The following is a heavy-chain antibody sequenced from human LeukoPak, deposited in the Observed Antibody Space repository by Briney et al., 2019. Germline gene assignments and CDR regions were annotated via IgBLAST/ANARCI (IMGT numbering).Heavy chain of an antibody. CDR3: ATESSLSN. V-gene: IGHV3-30*04. CDR1: GLTFSSLA. J-gene: IGHJ4*02. Sequence: GGSLRLSCAASGLTFSSLATDWVRQAPGKGLEWVGDISYDGTYASYAASVRGRFTISRDNSKHTLYLQMNSLRTEDTAVYYCATESSLSNWGLGTLVTVSS. CDR2: ISYDGTYA. D-gene: IGHD2/OR15-2a*01.